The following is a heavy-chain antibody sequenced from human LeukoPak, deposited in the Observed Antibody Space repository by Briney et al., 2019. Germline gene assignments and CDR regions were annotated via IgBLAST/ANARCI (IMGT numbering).Heavy chain of an antibody. D-gene: IGHD2-2*01. CDR2: ISGSGGST. J-gene: IGHJ4*02. Sequence: GGSLRPFCAASGFTFSSYAMSWVRQAPGKGLEWVSAISGSGGSTYYADSVKGRFTISRDNSKNTLYLQMNSLRAEDTAVYYCARDDCSSTSCLYYFDYWGQGTLVTVSS. CDR1: GFTFSSYA. V-gene: IGHV3-23*01. CDR3: ARDDCSSTSCLYYFDY.